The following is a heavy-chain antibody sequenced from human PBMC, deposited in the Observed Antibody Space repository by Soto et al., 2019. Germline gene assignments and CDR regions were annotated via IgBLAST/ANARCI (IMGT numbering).Heavy chain of an antibody. CDR1: GASISNAY. Sequence: PSETLSLTCTVSGASISNAYWSWIRQAAGKRLEWIGRIHSSGTFNYNPSFKSRVSISRDTSKNQISLKLSSVTAADTAVYYCARDNIVSKGYGMDVWGQGTTVTVSS. J-gene: IGHJ6*02. CDR2: IHSSGTF. CDR3: ARDNIVSKGYGMDV. D-gene: IGHD5-12*01. V-gene: IGHV4-4*07.